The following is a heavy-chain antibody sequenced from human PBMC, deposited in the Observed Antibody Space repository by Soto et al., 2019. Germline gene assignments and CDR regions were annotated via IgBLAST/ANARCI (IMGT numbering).Heavy chain of an antibody. Sequence: SLRLSCAASGFSFSSYTMNWVRQAPGKGLEWVSSISGSSDYIYYAGSVKGRFTISRDNAENSLYLQMNSLRAEDTAVYYCARNYGVDYWGQGTLVTVYS. J-gene: IGHJ4*02. CDR1: GFSFSSYT. CDR2: ISGSSDYI. D-gene: IGHD4-17*01. V-gene: IGHV3-21*01. CDR3: ARNYGVDY.